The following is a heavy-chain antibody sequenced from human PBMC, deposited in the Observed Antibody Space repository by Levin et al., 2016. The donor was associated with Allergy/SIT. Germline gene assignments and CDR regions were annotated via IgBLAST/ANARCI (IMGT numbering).Heavy chain of an antibody. Sequence: SETLSLTCTVSGGSISSNYWSWIRQPPGKGLEWIGYIYYSGSTDYNPSLKSRVTISVDTSKNQFSLKVRSVTAADTAVYYCARVERGGSSRYFDLWGRGTLVTVSS. CDR1: GGSISSNY. V-gene: IGHV4-59*01. D-gene: IGHD6-6*01. CDR2: IYYSGST. J-gene: IGHJ2*01. CDR3: ARVERGGSSRYFDL.